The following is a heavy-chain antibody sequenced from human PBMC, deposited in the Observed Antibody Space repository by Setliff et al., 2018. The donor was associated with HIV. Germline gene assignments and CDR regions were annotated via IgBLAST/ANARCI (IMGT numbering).Heavy chain of an antibody. D-gene: IGHD5-12*01. J-gene: IGHJ4*02. V-gene: IGHV3-7*01. CDR3: HSGYDTEEQSYFDY. CDR2: IKQDGSEK. Sequence: PGGSLRLSCAASGFTFSRYWMSWVRQAPGKGLEWVANIKQDGSEKYYVDSVKGRFTISRDNAKNTLYLQMNSLRVEDTGVYYCHSGYDTEEQSYFDYWGQGTLVTVSS. CDR1: GFTFSRYW.